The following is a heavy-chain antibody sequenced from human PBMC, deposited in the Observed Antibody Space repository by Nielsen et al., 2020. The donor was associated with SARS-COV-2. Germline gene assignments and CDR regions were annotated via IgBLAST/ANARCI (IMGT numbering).Heavy chain of an antibody. D-gene: IGHD5-18*01. CDR2: ISYDGSNK. V-gene: IGHV3-30*18. J-gene: IGHJ4*02. Sequence: VRQAPGKGLEWVAVISYDGSNKYYADSVKGRFTISRDNSKNTLYLQMNSLRAEDTAVYYCAKAPYSYGPNYFDYWGQGTLVTVSS. CDR3: AKAPYSYGPNYFDY.